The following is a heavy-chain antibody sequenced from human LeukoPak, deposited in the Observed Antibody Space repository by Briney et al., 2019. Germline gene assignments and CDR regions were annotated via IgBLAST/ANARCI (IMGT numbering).Heavy chain of an antibody. CDR1: GFTFSSCA. J-gene: IGHJ4*02. CDR2: ISGSGDST. V-gene: IGHV3-23*01. Sequence: GGSLRLSCAASGFTFSSCAMSWVRQAPGKGLEWVSGISGSGDSTDYADSVKGRFTISRDNSKNTLYLQINSLRAEDTAVYYCAKPPSDNLLTGSLYYFDYWGQGTLVTVSS. CDR3: AKPPSDNLLTGSLYYFDY. D-gene: IGHD3-9*01.